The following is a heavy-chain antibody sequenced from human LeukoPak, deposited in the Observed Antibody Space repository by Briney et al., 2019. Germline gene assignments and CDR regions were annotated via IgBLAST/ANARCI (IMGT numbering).Heavy chain of an antibody. J-gene: IGHJ3*02. V-gene: IGHV4-4*07. D-gene: IGHD2-8*01. CDR2: IYTSGST. Sequence: SETLSLTCTVSGGSISSYYWSWIRQPAGKGLEWIGRIYTSGSTNYNPSLKSRVTMSVDTSKNQSSLKLSSVNAADTAVYYCASTVDCTNGVCYSYEAFHIWGQGTMVTVSS. CDR3: ASTVDCTNGVCYSYEAFHI. CDR1: GGSISSYY.